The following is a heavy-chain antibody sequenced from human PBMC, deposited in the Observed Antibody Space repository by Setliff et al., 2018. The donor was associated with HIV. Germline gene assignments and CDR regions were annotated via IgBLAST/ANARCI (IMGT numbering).Heavy chain of an antibody. CDR3: ARNLGVAALGDDGQVDHYYYYMDV. V-gene: IGHV3-11*04. J-gene: IGHJ6*03. CDR1: GFAFSDYY. D-gene: IGHD4-17*01. Sequence: PGGSLRLSCAASGFAFSDYYMSWVRQAPGKGLEWLSYISDTGSTAYFADSVKGRFSISRDNAKTSLYLQITSLRADDTAVYFCARNLGVAALGDDGQVDHYYYYMDVWGKGTTVTVSS. CDR2: ISDTGSTA.